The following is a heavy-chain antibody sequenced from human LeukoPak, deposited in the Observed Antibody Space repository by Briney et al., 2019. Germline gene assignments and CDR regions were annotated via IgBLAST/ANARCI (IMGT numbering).Heavy chain of an antibody. CDR2: INPNSGGT. Sequence: GASVKVSCKASGYTFTGYYVHWVRQAPGQGLEWMGWINPNSGGTNYAQKFQGRVTMTRDTSISTAYMELSRLRSDDTAVYYCARFRAVIDYLIDYWGQGTLVTVSS. CDR3: ARFRAVIDYLIDY. V-gene: IGHV1-2*02. J-gene: IGHJ4*02. D-gene: IGHD3-10*01. CDR1: GYTFTGYY.